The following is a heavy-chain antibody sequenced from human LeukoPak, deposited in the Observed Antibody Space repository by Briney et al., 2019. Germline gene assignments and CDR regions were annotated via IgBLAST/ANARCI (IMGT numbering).Heavy chain of an antibody. CDR2: TRYDGSNK. V-gene: IGHV3-30*02. D-gene: IGHD6-13*01. J-gene: IGHJ4*02. Sequence: GGSLRLSCAASGFTFSSYGMHWVRQAPGKGLEWVAFTRYDGSNKYYADSVKGRFTISRDNSKNTLYLQMNSLRAEDTAVYYCAKDHLGIAAAGADFDYWGQGTLVTVSS. CDR1: GFTFSSYG. CDR3: AKDHLGIAAAGADFDY.